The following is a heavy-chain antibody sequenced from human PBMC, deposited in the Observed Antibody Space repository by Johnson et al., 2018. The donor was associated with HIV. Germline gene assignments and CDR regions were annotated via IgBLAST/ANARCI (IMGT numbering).Heavy chain of an antibody. Sequence: VQLVESGGGLIHPGGSLRLSCAASGFTVSSNYMSWVRQAPGKGLEWVSVIYSGGSTYYADSVKGRFTISRDNSKNTLYLQMNSLRAEDTAVYYCAKGIAAPHDAFDIWGQGTMVTVSS. CDR1: GFTVSSNY. D-gene: IGHD6-6*01. CDR3: AKGIAAPHDAFDI. J-gene: IGHJ3*02. CDR2: IYSGGST. V-gene: IGHV3-66*03.